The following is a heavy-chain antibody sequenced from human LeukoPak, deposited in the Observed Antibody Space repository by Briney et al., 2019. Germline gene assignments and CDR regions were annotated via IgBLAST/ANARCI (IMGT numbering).Heavy chain of an antibody. CDR2: INWKGGST. CDR3: ARRPYSSSSHYFDY. Sequence: GGSLRLSCAASGFSFDDYGMSWVRQVPGKGLEWVSGINWKGGSTVYADSVKGRFTVSRENAKNSLYLEMNSLRAEDTALYHCARRPYSSSSHYFDYWGQGTLVTVSS. D-gene: IGHD6-6*01. V-gene: IGHV3-20*01. J-gene: IGHJ4*02. CDR1: GFSFDDYG.